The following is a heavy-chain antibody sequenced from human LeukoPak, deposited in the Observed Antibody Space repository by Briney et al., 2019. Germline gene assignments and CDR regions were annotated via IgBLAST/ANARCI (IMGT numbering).Heavy chain of an antibody. CDR1: GYTFTGYY. Sequence: GASVKVSCKASGYTFTGYYMRWVRQAPGQGLEWMGWINPNSGGTNYAQKFQGRVTMTRDTSISTAYMELSRLRSDDTAVYYCARGGLREDTARHVDYWGQGTLVTVSS. CDR3: ARGGLREDTARHVDY. D-gene: IGHD5-18*01. CDR2: INPNSGGT. J-gene: IGHJ4*02. V-gene: IGHV1-2*02.